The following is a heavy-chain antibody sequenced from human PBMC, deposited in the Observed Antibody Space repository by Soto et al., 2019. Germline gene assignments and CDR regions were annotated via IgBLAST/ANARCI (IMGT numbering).Heavy chain of an antibody. Sequence: GESLKISCKGSGYRFATYWIGWVRQMPGKGLEWMGIIYPGDSDTRYSASFQGQVTISADKSISTAYLQWSSLKASDTAMYYCATGGYCSSTSCYNFFDYWGQGTLVTVSS. CDR2: IYPGDSDT. CDR1: GYRFATYW. CDR3: ATGGYCSSTSCYNFFDY. J-gene: IGHJ4*02. V-gene: IGHV5-51*01. D-gene: IGHD2-2*02.